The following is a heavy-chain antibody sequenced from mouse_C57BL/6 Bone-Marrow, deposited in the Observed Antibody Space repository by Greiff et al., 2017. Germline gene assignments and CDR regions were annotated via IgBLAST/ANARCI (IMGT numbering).Heavy chain of an antibody. D-gene: IGHD2-4*01. CDR1: GYTFTSYG. J-gene: IGHJ1*03. Sequence: VQLQQSGAELARPGASAKLSCKASGYTFTSYGISWVKQRTGQGLEWIGEIYPRSGNTYYNEKFKGKATLTADKSSSTAYMELRSLTSEDSAVYFCARLRLRRSWYFDVWGTGTTVTVSS. V-gene: IGHV1-81*01. CDR3: ARLRLRRSWYFDV. CDR2: IYPRSGNT.